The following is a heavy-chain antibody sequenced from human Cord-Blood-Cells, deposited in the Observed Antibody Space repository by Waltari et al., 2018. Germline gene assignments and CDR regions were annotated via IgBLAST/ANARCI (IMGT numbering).Heavy chain of an antibody. D-gene: IGHD3-3*01. CDR3: ARAPPYYDFWSGLYYYGMDV. CDR2: MNPNSGNT. CDR1: GYTFTSYD. Sequence: QVQLVQSGAEVKKPGASVKVSCKASGYTFTSYDINWVRQATGQGLAWMGWMNPNSGNTGYAQKFQGRVTMTRNTSISTAYMELSSLRSEDTAVYYCARAPPYYDFWSGLYYYGMDVWGQGTTVTVSS. J-gene: IGHJ6*02. V-gene: IGHV1-8*01.